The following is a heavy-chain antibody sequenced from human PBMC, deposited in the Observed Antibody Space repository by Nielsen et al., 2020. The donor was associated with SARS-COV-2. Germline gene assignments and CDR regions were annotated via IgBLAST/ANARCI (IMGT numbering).Heavy chain of an antibody. CDR2: FDPEDGET. CDR1: GYTLTELS. CDR3: ATSTPLVRSAWFDP. Sequence: ASVKVFCKVSGYTLTELSMHWVRQAPGKGLEWMGGFDPEDGETIYAQKFQGRVTMTEDTSTDTAYMELSSLRSEDTAVYYCATSTPLVRSAWFDPWGQGTPVTVSS. D-gene: IGHD3-3*01. J-gene: IGHJ5*02. V-gene: IGHV1-24*01.